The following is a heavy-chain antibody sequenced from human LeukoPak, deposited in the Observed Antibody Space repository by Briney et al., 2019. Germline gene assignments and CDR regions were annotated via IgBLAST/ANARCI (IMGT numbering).Heavy chain of an antibody. D-gene: IGHD2-8*01. Sequence: PGGSLRLSCAASGFTFSSYAMHWVRQAPGKGLEWVAVISYDGSNKYYADSVKGRFTISRDNSKNTLYLQMNSLRAEDTAVYYCARSFRSPRRMVYAMNFDYWGQGTLVTVSS. CDR1: GFTFSSYA. J-gene: IGHJ4*02. CDR3: ARSFRSPRRMVYAMNFDY. CDR2: ISYDGSNK. V-gene: IGHV3-30-3*01.